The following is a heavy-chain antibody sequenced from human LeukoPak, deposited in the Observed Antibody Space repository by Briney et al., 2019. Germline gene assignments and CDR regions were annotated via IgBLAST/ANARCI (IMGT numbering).Heavy chain of an antibody. CDR2: INPNTGGT. J-gene: IGHJ4*02. Sequence: ASVKVSCKASGYTFTAYYIHWVRQAPGQGLEYMGWINPNTGGTSYAQKFQGRVTMTGDTSISTSYMDLSGLISDDTAVYYCARADSASYFDSWGQGTLVTVSS. CDR3: ARADSASYFDS. V-gene: IGHV1-2*02. CDR1: GYTFTAYY. D-gene: IGHD1-26*01.